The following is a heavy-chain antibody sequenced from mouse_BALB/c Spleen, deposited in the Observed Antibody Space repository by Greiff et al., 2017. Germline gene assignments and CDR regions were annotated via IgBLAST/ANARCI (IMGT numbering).Heavy chain of an antibody. CDR3: TRGVYYYGSSFLYWYFDV. V-gene: IGHV1-69*02. CDR1: GYTFTSYW. Sequence: VQLQQPGAELVRPGASVKLSCKASGYTFTSYWINWVKQRPGQGLEWIGNIYPSDSYTNYNQKFKDKATLTVDKSSSTAYMQLSSPTSEDSAVYYCTRGVYYYGSSFLYWYFDVWGAGTTVTVSS. D-gene: IGHD1-1*01. J-gene: IGHJ1*01. CDR2: IYPSDSYT.